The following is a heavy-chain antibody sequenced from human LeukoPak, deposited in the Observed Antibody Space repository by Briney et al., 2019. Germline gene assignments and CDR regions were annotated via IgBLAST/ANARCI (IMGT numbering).Heavy chain of an antibody. V-gene: IGHV4-39*07. J-gene: IGHJ3*02. CDR1: GDSISSSSFY. CDR3: ARSGPAAGRPDAFDI. CDR2: IYYSGIT. D-gene: IGHD2-2*01. Sequence: SETLSLTCTLSGDSISSSSFYWAWIRQPPGKGLECIGTIYYSGITYYSSSLKSRVTISVDTSKNQFSLKLSSVTAADTAVYFCARSGPAAGRPDAFDIWGQGTMVTVSS.